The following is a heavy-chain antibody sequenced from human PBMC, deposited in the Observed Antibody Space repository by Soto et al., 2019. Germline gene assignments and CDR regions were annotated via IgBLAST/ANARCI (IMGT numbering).Heavy chain of an antibody. Sequence: EVQLLESGGDLVQPGGPWRLSGEPFGITFGGGAMSWVGQVPGGGRGWFSIITDTGGDTKYADSVRGRFTISRDNSKNTLYLQMSSLRVEDSAVYYCARGSTDAYPGSRIFDFWGRGTLVTVSA. D-gene: IGHD3-10*01. J-gene: IGHJ4*02. CDR1: GITFGGGA. V-gene: IGHV3-23*01. CDR2: ITDTGGDT. CDR3: ARGSTDAYPGSRIFDF.